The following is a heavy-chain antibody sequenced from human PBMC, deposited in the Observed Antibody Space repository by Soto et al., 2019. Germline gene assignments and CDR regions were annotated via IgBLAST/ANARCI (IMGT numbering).Heavy chain of an antibody. D-gene: IGHD6-13*01. CDR1: YGSVSSDLFY. V-gene: IGHV4-31*03. CDR3: ARSGYSSSVFDY. J-gene: IGHJ4*01. Sequence: PSETLSLTCTVSYGSVSSDLFYWTWIRQHPGTGLEWIGHLHYRGTTYYPPSLKSRVTISIYTSKNQFCLRLNCVTAADTAVYYCARSGYSSSVFDYWGQGNLVTVS. CDR2: LHYRGTT.